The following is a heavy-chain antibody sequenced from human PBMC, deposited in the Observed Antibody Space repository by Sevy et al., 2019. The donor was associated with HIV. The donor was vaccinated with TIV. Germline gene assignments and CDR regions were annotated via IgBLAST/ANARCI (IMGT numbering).Heavy chain of an antibody. CDR1: GFTFSNKG. J-gene: IGHJ4*02. D-gene: IGHD2-21*02. Sequence: GGSLRLSCAASGFTFSNKGMHWVRQAPGKGLEWVAVIWYDGSNKYYGDSVKGRFTISRDNSKNTLYLQMNRLRVEDTATYYCARESGSDWYLDSWGQGTLVTVSS. CDR3: ARESGSDWYLDS. V-gene: IGHV3-33*01. CDR2: IWYDGSNK.